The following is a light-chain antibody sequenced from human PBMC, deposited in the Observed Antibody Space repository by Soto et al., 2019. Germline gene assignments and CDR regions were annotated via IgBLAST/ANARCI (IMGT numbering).Light chain of an antibody. Sequence: DIQMTQSPSTLSASVGDRVTITCRSSQSISSWLAWYQQKPGKAPKLLIYDASSLESGVPSRFSGSGSGTEFTITISSLQPDDFATYHCQQYNSYSWTFGKGNKVEI. CDR3: QQYNSYSWT. V-gene: IGKV1-5*01. CDR1: QSISSW. CDR2: DAS. J-gene: IGKJ1*01.